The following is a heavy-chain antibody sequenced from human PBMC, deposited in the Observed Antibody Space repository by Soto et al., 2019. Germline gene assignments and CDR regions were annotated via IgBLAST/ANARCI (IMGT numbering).Heavy chain of an antibody. D-gene: IGHD3-22*01. CDR1: GYSFTSYW. CDR2: IYPGDSDT. Sequence: GESLKISCKGSGYSFTSYWIGWVRQMPGKGLDWMGIIYPGDSDTRYSPSCQGQVTISADKSISTAYLQWSSLKASDTAMYYCARLSYYDSSGYYFPAYFQHWGQGTLVTVSS. CDR3: ARLSYYDSSGYYFPAYFQH. J-gene: IGHJ1*01. V-gene: IGHV5-51*01.